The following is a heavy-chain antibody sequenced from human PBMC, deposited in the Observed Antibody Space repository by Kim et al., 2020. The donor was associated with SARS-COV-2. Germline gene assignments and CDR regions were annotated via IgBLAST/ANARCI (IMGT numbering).Heavy chain of an antibody. CDR3: AKDLRIAAAGYYYYYGMDV. CDR2: ISYDGSNK. Sequence: GGSLRLSCAASGFTFSSYGMHWVRQAPGKGLEWVAVISYDGSNKYYADSVKGRFTISRDNSKNTLYLQMNSLRAEDTAVYYCAKDLRIAAAGYYYYYGMDVWGQGTTVTVSS. D-gene: IGHD6-13*01. J-gene: IGHJ6*02. V-gene: IGHV3-30*18. CDR1: GFTFSSYG.